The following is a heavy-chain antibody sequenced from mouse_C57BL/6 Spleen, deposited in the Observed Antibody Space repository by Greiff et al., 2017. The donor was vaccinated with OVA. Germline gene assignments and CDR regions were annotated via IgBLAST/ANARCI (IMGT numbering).Heavy chain of an antibody. Sequence: VQLQQPGTELVKPGASVKLSCKASGYTFTSYWMHCVKQRPGQGLEWIGNINPSNGGTNYNEKFKSKATLTVDKSSSTAYMQLSSLTYEDSAVYYCARYDYSNLYYFDYWGQGTTLTVSS. V-gene: IGHV1-53*01. CDR1: GYTFTSYW. CDR2: INPSNGGT. D-gene: IGHD2-5*01. J-gene: IGHJ2*01. CDR3: ARYDYSNLYYFDY.